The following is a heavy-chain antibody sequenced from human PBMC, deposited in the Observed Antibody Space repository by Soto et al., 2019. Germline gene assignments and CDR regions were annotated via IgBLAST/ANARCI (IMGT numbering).Heavy chain of an antibody. J-gene: IGHJ6*02. D-gene: IGHD4-17*01. Sequence: GGSLRLSCAASGFTFSSYGMHWVRQAPGKGLEWVAVISYDGSNKYYADSVKGRFTISRDNSKNTLYLQMNSLRAEDTAVYYCAKDRDGGDGTTVTTFYYYYGMDVWGQGTTVTVSS. CDR1: GFTFSSYG. CDR3: AKDRDGGDGTTVTTFYYYYGMDV. CDR2: ISYDGSNK. V-gene: IGHV3-30*18.